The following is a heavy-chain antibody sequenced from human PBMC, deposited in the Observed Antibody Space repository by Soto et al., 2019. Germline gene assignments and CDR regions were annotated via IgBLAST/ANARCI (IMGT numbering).Heavy chain of an antibody. CDR1: GGTFSSYA. V-gene: IGHV1-69*13. J-gene: IGHJ4*02. CDR3: ARGVDYYDSSGYDY. D-gene: IGHD3-22*01. CDR2: IIPIFGTA. Sequence: SVKVSCKASGGTFSSYAISWVRQAPGQGLEWMGGIIPIFGTANYAQKFQGRVTITADESTSTAYMELSSLRSEDTAVYYCARGVDYYDSSGYDYWGQGTLVTVSS.